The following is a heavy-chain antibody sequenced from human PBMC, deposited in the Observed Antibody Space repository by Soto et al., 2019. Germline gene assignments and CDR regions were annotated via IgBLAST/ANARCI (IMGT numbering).Heavy chain of an antibody. Sequence: QLQLQESGPGVVKPSETLSLTCTVTGGSVFSSSSLWVWVRQSPGKGLEWLGQIFYTGTTYYNPSLGSRITRSVDSSNSLFSLRLSSVTAADTALYYCARLGGLNEFTGPWYKLEQWGRGILVTVSS. V-gene: IGHV4-39*02. J-gene: IGHJ4*02. D-gene: IGHD1-1*01. CDR3: ARLGGLNEFTGPWYKLEQ. CDR1: GGSVFSSSSL. CDR2: IFYTGTT.